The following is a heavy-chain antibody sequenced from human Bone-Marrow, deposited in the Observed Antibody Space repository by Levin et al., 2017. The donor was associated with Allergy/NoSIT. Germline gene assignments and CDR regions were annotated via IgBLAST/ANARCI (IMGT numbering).Heavy chain of an antibody. CDR1: GGSVTSATYY. V-gene: IGHV4-39*01. J-gene: IGHJ4*02. CDR3: ARRTDTGGWQHGATLDY. CDR2: IYFSGLT. D-gene: IGHD6-19*01. Sequence: SETLSLTCIVSGGSVTSATYYWGWIRQPPGKGLEWLGSIYFSGLTHYNPSLKSRVAISVDTSKNQFSLRLRSVTAADTGVYFCARRTDTGGWQHGATLDYWGQGARVTVSS.